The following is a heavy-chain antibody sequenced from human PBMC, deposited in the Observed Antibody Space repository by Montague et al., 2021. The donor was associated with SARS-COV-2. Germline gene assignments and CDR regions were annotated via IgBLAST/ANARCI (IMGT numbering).Heavy chain of an antibody. CDR2: IYYSGXT. V-gene: IGHV4-61*01. CDR1: GGSVSSGSYY. Sequence: SETLSLTCIVSGGSVSSGSYYWSWIRQPPGKGLEWIGYIYYSGXTXYXXXXKXRVTISVDTSKNQFSLKLSSVTAADTAVYYCARDPWRITIFGVVTRYGRDVWGQGTTVTVSS. J-gene: IGHJ6*02. CDR3: ARDPWRITIFGVVTRYGRDV. D-gene: IGHD3-3*01.